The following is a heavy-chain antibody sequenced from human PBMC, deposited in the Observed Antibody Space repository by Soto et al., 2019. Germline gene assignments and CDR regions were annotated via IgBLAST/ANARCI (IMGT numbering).Heavy chain of an antibody. V-gene: IGHV3-23*01. CDR3: ARVERVAELGY. D-gene: IGHD6-6*01. CDR1: GFTFSSYA. CDR2: ISGSGGST. Sequence: HPGGSLRLSCAASGFTFSSYAMSWVRQAPGKGLEWVSAISGSGGSTYYADSVKGRFTISRDNSKNTLYLQMNSLRAEDTAVYYCARVERVAELGYWGQGTLVTVSS. J-gene: IGHJ4*02.